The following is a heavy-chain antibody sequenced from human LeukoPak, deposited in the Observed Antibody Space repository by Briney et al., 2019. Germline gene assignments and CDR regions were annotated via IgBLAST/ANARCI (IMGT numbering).Heavy chain of an antibody. CDR2: IYHNGNT. V-gene: IGHV4-59*01. D-gene: IGHD1-26*01. CDR3: ARDAGATKKDAFDI. CDR1: SGSISTYY. Sequence: PSETPSLTCTVSSGSISTYYWSWIRQPPGKGLEWIGYIYHNGNTNYNPSLKSRVTLSVDTSKNQFSLKLSSVTAADAAVYYCARDAGATKKDAFDIWGQGTMVTVSS. J-gene: IGHJ3*02.